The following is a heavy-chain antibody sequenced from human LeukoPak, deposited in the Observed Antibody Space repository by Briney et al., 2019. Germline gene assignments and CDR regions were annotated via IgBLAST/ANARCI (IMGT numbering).Heavy chain of an antibody. Sequence: SETLSLTCTVSGGSISSYYWSWIRQPPGKGLEWIGYIYYSGSTNYNPSLKSRVTISVDTSKNQFSLKLSSVTAADTAVYYCARKDYGDYYFDYWGQGTLVTVSS. CDR3: ARKDYGDYYFDY. CDR1: GGSISSYY. V-gene: IGHV4-59*01. J-gene: IGHJ4*02. CDR2: IYYSGST. D-gene: IGHD4-17*01.